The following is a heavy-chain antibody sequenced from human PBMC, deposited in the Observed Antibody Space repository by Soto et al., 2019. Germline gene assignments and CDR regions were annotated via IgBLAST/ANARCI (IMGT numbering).Heavy chain of an antibody. CDR3: ARGQFHHVSNYYYALDV. J-gene: IGHJ6*02. CDR2: FIPMFNRP. V-gene: IGHV1-69*01. CDR1: GGTFSSYA. Sequence: QVQLVQSGAEVKKPGSSVKVSCKASGGTFSSYAISWVRQAPGQGLEWMGGFIPMFNRPHSARKFQGRVTITADESTSTAYRDLSSLRSEDTAVYDCARGQFHHVSNYYYALDVWGQGTTVTVSS.